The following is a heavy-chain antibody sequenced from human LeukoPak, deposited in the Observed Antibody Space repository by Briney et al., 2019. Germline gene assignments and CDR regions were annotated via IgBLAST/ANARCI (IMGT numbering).Heavy chain of an antibody. J-gene: IGHJ4*02. V-gene: IGHV1-2*02. Sequence: GASVKVSCKASGYTFTGYYMHWVRQAPGQGLEWMGWINPNSGGTNYAQKFQGRVTMTRDRSISTAYMGLSRLRSDDTAVYYCARGKYDFWSADNPPFGYWGQGTLVTVSS. D-gene: IGHD3-3*01. CDR1: GYTFTGYY. CDR3: ARGKYDFWSADNPPFGY. CDR2: INPNSGGT.